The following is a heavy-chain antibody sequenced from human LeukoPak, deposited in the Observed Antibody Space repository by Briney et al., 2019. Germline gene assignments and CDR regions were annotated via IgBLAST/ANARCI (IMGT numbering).Heavy chain of an antibody. Sequence: SETLSLTCAVSGDSIISAFHWGWVRQPPGKGLEWIGSISHSGTTYYAPSFKSRLTISLDPSKNQLSLKLSSVTAADTAVFFCARDHLACSGDTCFSAHWFDPWGHGTLVIVSS. D-gene: IGHD2-15*01. J-gene: IGHJ5*02. CDR1: GDSIISAFH. CDR3: ARDHLACSGDTCFSAHWFDP. CDR2: ISHSGTT. V-gene: IGHV4-38-2*02.